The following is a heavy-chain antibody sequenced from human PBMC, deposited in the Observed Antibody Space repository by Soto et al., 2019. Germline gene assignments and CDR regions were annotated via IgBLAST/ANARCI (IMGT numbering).Heavy chain of an antibody. D-gene: IGHD6-13*01. CDR3: ASRSSSWYRVSGAFDI. J-gene: IGHJ3*02. CDR2: IYYSGST. V-gene: IGHV4-59*08. CDR1: GGSISSYY. Sequence: QVQLQESGPGLVKPSETLSLTCTVSGGSISSYYWSWIRQPPGKGLEWIGYIYYSGSTNYNPSLKSRVTISVDTSKNQSSLKLSSVTAADTAVYYCASRSSSWYRVSGAFDIWGQGTMVTVSS.